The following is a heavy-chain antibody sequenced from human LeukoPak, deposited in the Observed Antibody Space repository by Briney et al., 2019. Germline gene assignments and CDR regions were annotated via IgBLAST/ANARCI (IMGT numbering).Heavy chain of an antibody. J-gene: IGHJ4*02. V-gene: IGHV3-48*01. CDR2: ISSRRSPI. CDR3: ARGSVTQGY. Sequence: PGGSQTLSCAASGFTFSIYRVKWVRQAPGRGREWVSYISSRRSPIYYADPVKGRFTISRDNAKNSLYVQMNSLRAEDTAVYYCARGSVTQGYWGQGTLVTVSS. CDR1: GFTFSIYR. D-gene: IGHD1-14*01.